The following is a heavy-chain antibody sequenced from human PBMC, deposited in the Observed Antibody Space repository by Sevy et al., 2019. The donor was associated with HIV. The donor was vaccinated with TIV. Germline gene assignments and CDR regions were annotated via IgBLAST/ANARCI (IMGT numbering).Heavy chain of an antibody. CDR1: GFTFSSYA. Sequence: GGFLRLSCAASGFTFSSYAMHWVRQAPGKGLEWVAVISYDGSNKYYADSVKGRFTISRDNSKNTLYLQMNSLRAEDTAVYYCSSASGSYPIDYWGQGTLVTVSS. CDR3: SSASGSYPIDY. J-gene: IGHJ4*02. D-gene: IGHD1-26*01. V-gene: IGHV3-30-3*01. CDR2: ISYDGSNK.